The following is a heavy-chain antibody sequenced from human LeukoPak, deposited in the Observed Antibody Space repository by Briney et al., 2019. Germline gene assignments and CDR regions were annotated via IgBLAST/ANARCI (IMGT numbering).Heavy chain of an antibody. V-gene: IGHV1-2*06. CDR2: VNPDRGVT. Sequence: ASVKVSCKASGYTFTGYHLHWVRQAPGQGLEWMGRVNPDRGVTDYAQKFQGRVTMAGDTSVGTAYMKLSSLRSDDTAVYYCASGTFGDYSLDFWGQGTLVTVSS. CDR1: GYTFTGYH. CDR3: ASGTFGDYSLDF. D-gene: IGHD4-17*01. J-gene: IGHJ4*02.